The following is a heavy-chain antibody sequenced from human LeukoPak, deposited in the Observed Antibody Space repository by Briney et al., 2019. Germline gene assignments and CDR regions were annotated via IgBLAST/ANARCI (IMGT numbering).Heavy chain of an antibody. J-gene: IGHJ6*03. CDR1: GGSISSSNW. CDR2: IYHSGST. V-gene: IGHV4-4*02. Sequence: PSETLSLTCAVSGGSISSSNWWSWVRQPPGKGLEWIGEIYHSGSTNYNPSLKSRVTISVDKSKNQFSLKLSSVTAADTAVYYCARTHRITIFGVVTRTYMDVWGKGTAVTVSS. CDR3: ARTHRITIFGVVTRTYMDV. D-gene: IGHD3-3*01.